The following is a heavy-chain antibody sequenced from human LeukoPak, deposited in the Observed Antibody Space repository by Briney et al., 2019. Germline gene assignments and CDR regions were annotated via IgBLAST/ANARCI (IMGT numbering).Heavy chain of an antibody. V-gene: IGHV4-4*07. Sequence: SETLSLTCTVSGGSISSYYWSWIRQPAGKGLEWIGRIYTSGATNCNPSLKSRVTMSVDTSKNQSSLKLSSVTAADTAVYYCARDAGILWFGELSPDPQDAFDIWGQGTMVTVSS. CDR3: ARDAGILWFGELSPDPQDAFDI. CDR2: IYTSGAT. CDR1: GGSISSYY. J-gene: IGHJ3*02. D-gene: IGHD3-10*01.